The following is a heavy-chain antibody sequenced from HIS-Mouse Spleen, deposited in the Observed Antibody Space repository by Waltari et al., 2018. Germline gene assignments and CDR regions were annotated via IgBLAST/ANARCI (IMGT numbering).Heavy chain of an antibody. Sequence: QVQLQQWGAGLLKPSETLSLTCAVYGGSFSGYYWSWIRQPPGKGLEWIGESNHSGSTNENPAIKSRVTRSVDTSKNQFALKLSSVTAADTAVYYCARETYYYDSSGYYPPDYWGQGTLVTVSS. CDR2: SNHSGST. CDR1: GGSFSGYY. CDR3: ARETYYYDSSGYYPPDY. D-gene: IGHD3-22*01. J-gene: IGHJ4*02. V-gene: IGHV4-34*01.